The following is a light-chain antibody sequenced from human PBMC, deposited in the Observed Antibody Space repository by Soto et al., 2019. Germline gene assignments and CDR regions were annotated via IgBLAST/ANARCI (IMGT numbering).Light chain of an antibody. V-gene: IGLV2-23*01. CDR2: EGS. CDR1: SSDVGRYNL. J-gene: IGLJ2*01. Sequence: QSALTQPASVSGSPGQSITISCTGTSSDVGRYNLVSWYQQHPGKAPKLMIYEGSKRPSGFSNRCSGSKSGNTASLTISGLHAEDEADYYCCSYAGSSIYVVFGGGTKLTVL. CDR3: CSYAGSSIYVV.